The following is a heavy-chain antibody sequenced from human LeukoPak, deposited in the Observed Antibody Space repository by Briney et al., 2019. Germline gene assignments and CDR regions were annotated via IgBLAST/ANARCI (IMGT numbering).Heavy chain of an antibody. D-gene: IGHD3-22*01. V-gene: IGHV1-2*02. CDR1: GYTFTGYY. J-gene: IGHJ4*02. CDR3: ARSGISTYYYDSSGYYSDY. Sequence: ASVKVSCKASGYTFTGYYMHWGRQAPGQGLEGMGWINPNSGGTNYAQKFQGRVTMTRDTSISTAYMELSRLRSDDTAVYYCARSGISTYYYDSSGYYSDYWGQGTLVTVSS. CDR2: INPNSGGT.